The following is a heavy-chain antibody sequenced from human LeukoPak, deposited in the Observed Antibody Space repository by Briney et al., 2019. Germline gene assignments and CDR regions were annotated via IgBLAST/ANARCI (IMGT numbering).Heavy chain of an antibody. D-gene: IGHD6-19*01. CDR1: GGSISSSSYY. V-gene: IGHV4-39*07. J-gene: IGHJ4*02. CDR2: IYFSGTT. Sequence: SETLSLTCTVSGGSISSSSYYWSWIRQPPGEGLEWIGSIYFSGTTYYNASLRSRVTISVDTSKNRFSLKLSAMTAADTAVYYCARWGAVAGSDLEYWGQGTLVTVSS. CDR3: ARWGAVAGSDLEY.